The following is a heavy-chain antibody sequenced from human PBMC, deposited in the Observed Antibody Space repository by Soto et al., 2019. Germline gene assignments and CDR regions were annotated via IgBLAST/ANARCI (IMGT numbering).Heavy chain of an antibody. V-gene: IGHV3-23*01. CDR1: GFTFSSYA. CDR3: AKDPIVGAPGPFYGMDV. J-gene: IGHJ6*02. CDR2: ISGSGGST. Sequence: PGGSLRLSCAASGFTFSSYAMSWVRQAPGKGLEWVSAISGSGGSTYYADSVKGRFTISRDNSKNTLYLQMNSLRAEDTAVYYCAKDPIVGAPGPFYGMDVWGQGTTVTVSS. D-gene: IGHD2-15*01.